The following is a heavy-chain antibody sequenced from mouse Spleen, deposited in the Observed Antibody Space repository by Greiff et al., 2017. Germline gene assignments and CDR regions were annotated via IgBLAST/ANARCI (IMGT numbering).Heavy chain of an antibody. V-gene: IGHV6-3*01. Sequence: EVQLVESGGGLVQPGGSMKLSCVVSGITFSNYWMNWVRQSPEKGLEWVAQIRLKSDNYATHYAESVKGRFTISRDDSKSSVYLQLNNLRAEDTGIYYSALNGYAMDYWGQGSSVTVSS. D-gene: IGHD1-3*01. J-gene: IGHJ4*01. CDR2: IRLKSDNYAT. CDR3: ALNGYAMDY. CDR1: GITFSNYW.